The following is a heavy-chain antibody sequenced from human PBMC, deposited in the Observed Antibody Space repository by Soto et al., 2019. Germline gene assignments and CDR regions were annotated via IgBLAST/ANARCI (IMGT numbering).Heavy chain of an antibody. CDR3: AEELGAQGSGWYADS. V-gene: IGHV3-23*01. CDR2: ISGSGGTT. Sequence: EVQLLESGGGLVQPGGSLRLSCAASGFTFSTYAMSWVRQAPGNGLEWVSAISGSGGTTYYADSVKGRFTISRDNSKNTLYLQMNSLRAEDTAVYYCAEELGAQGSGWYADSWGQGTLVTVSP. J-gene: IGHJ4*02. D-gene: IGHD6-19*01. CDR1: GFTFSTYA.